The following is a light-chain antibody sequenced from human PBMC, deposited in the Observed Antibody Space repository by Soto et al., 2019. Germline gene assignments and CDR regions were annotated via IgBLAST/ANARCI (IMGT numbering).Light chain of an antibody. CDR3: SSYSSNNILSYV. CDR2: EVS. Sequence: SVLTPPASVSGSPGQSITISCTGTSGDVGGYNYVSWYQQHPGKAPKLMIYEVSNRPSGVSDRFSCSRSANTASLTISGLQAQDEADYYCSSYSSNNILSYVFGTGTKVTVL. J-gene: IGLJ1*01. CDR1: SGDVGGYNY. V-gene: IGLV2-14*01.